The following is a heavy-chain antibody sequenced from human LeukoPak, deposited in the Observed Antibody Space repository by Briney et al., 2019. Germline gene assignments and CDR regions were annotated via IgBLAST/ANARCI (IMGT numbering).Heavy chain of an antibody. V-gene: IGHV4-4*08. Sequence: SETLSLTCSVSGGSISSYYWSWIRQSPGKGLEWIVSINHSWSTYYNPSLKSRVTISVDTSKNQFSLKLTSMTAADTAVYYCARAPGTTFDYWGHGNMVTVSS. CDR1: GGSISSYY. CDR2: INHSWST. D-gene: IGHD4-17*01. CDR3: ARAPGTTFDY. J-gene: IGHJ4*01.